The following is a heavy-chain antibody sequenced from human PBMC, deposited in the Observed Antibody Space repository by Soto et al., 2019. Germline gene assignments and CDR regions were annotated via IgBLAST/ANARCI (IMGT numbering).Heavy chain of an antibody. CDR2: IYYSGST. J-gene: IGHJ5*02. D-gene: IGHD3-22*01. CDR1: GGSISSYY. CDR3: ARAVLGIVVVTLNWFDP. Sequence: SETLSLTCTVSGGSISSYYWSWIRQPPGKGLEWIGYIYYSGSTNYNPSLKSRVTISVDTSKNQFSLKLSSVTAADTAVYYCARAVLGIVVVTLNWFDPWGQGTLVTVSS. V-gene: IGHV4-59*01.